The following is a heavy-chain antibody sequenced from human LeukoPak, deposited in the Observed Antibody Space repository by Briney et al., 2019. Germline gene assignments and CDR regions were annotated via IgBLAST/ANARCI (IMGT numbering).Heavy chain of an antibody. CDR3: ASKSEYSSSPSFDY. Sequence: SETLSLTCTVSGYSISSGYYWGWIRQPPGKGLEWIGSIYHSGSTNYNPSLKSRVTISVDTSKNQFSLKLSSVTAADTAVYYCASKSEYSSSPSFDYWGQGTLVTVSS. CDR1: GYSISSGYY. CDR2: IYHSGST. J-gene: IGHJ4*02. D-gene: IGHD6-6*01. V-gene: IGHV4-38-2*02.